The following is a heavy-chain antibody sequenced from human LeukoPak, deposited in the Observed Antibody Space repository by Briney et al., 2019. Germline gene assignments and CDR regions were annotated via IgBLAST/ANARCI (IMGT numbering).Heavy chain of an antibody. D-gene: IGHD3-10*01. CDR3: AKVGAPYYYYYMDV. J-gene: IGHJ6*03. Sequence: PGGSLRLSCTASGFTFSSYAMSWVRQAPGKGLEWVSAISGSGGSTYYADSVKGRFTISRDNSKNTLFLQMNSLRAEDTAVYYCAKVGAPYYYYYMDVWGKGTTVTVSS. CDR1: GFTFSSYA. V-gene: IGHV3-23*01. CDR2: ISGSGGST.